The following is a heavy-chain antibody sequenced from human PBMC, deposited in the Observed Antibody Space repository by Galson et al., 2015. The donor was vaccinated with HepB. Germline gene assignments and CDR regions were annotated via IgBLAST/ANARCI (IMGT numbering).Heavy chain of an antibody. CDR3: AKDLHNYGMDV. V-gene: IGHV3-66*01. CDR2: INNRDGGT. Sequence: SLRLSCAASGSSARNYWMNWVRQAPGKGPEWVSVINNRDGGTEYADSVKGRFIISRDNSKNTLYLQMNSLRAEDTAVYYCAKDLHNYGMDVWGQGTTVAVSS. CDR1: GSSARNYW. J-gene: IGHJ6*02.